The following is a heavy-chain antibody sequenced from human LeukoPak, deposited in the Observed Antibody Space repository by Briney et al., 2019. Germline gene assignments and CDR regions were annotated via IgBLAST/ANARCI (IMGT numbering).Heavy chain of an antibody. CDR1: GGSISSYY. J-gene: IGHJ6*03. CDR2: IYTSGST. Sequence: SETLSLTCTVSGGSISSYYWSWIRQPAGKGLEWIGRIYTSGSTNYNPSLKSRVTMSVDTSKNQFSLKLSSVTAADTAVYYCARVSYYDSSGYSGYYYYMDVWGKGTTVTISS. D-gene: IGHD3-22*01. V-gene: IGHV4-4*07. CDR3: ARVSYYDSSGYSGYYYYMDV.